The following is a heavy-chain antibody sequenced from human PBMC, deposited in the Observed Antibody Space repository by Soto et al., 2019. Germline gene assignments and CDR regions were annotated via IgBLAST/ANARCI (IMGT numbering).Heavy chain of an antibody. V-gene: IGHV5-51*01. J-gene: IGHJ6*03. CDR3: ARPNIVATKASRYYYYMDV. CDR1: GYSFTSYW. CDR2: IYPGDSDT. D-gene: IGHD5-12*01. Sequence: PGESLKISCKGSGYSFTSYWIGWVRQMPGKGLEWMGIIYPGDSDTRYSPSFQGQVTISADKSISTAYLQWSSLKASDTAMYYCARPNIVATKASRYYYYMDVWGKGTTVTVSS.